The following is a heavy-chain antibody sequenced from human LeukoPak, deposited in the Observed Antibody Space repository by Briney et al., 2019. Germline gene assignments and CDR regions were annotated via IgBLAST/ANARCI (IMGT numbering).Heavy chain of an antibody. CDR1: GGSISSGGYY. V-gene: IGHV4-31*03. CDR2: IYYSGST. CDR3: ARVPTLYGLQYWFDP. J-gene: IGHJ5*02. D-gene: IGHD3-10*01. Sequence: SQTLSLTCTVSGGSISSGGYYWSWLRQHPGKGLEWIGYIYYSGSTYYNPSLKSRVTISVDTSKNQFSLKLSSVTAADTAVYYCARVPTLYGLQYWFDPWGQGTLVTVSS.